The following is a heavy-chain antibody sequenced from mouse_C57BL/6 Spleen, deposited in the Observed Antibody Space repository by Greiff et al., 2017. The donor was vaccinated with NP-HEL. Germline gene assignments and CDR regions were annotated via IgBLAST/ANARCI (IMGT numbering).Heavy chain of an antibody. CDR3: ARRWLTSYAMDY. Sequence: QVQLQQSGAELVRPGTSVKVSCKASGYAFTNYLIEWVKQRPGQGLEWSGVINPGSGGTNYNEKFKGKATLTADKSSITPYIQLSSLTSEDSAVSFCARRWLTSYAMDYWGQGTSVTVSS. J-gene: IGHJ4*01. CDR2: INPGSGGT. D-gene: IGHD2-3*01. V-gene: IGHV1-54*01. CDR1: GYAFTNYL.